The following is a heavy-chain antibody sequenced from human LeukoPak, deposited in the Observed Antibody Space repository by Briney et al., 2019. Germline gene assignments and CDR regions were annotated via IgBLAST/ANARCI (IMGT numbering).Heavy chain of an antibody. V-gene: IGHV1-69*06. CDR3: ATGHKWLQDDFGS. J-gene: IGHJ4*02. Sequence: SVKVSCKASGGTFSSYAISWVRQAPGQGLEWVGGIIPIFGTANYAQKFQGRVTITADKSTSTAYMELSSLRSEDTAVYYCATGHKWLQDDFGSWGQGTLVTVSS. CDR2: IIPIFGTA. D-gene: IGHD5-24*01. CDR1: GGTFSSYA.